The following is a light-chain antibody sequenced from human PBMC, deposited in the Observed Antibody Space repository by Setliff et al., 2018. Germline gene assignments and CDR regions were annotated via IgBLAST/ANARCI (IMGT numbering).Light chain of an antibody. CDR1: SSDVGGYNDVFRYNY. Sequence: QSALTQPPSASGSPGQSVTISCTGASSDVGGYNDVFRYNYVSWYQQYPGKAPKLLISEVTKRPSGVPDRSSDYKSGNTASLTVSGLQAEDEADYYCSSYAGGNNVVFGGGTKVTVL. V-gene: IGLV2-8*01. CDR3: SSYAGGNNVV. J-gene: IGLJ2*01. CDR2: EVT.